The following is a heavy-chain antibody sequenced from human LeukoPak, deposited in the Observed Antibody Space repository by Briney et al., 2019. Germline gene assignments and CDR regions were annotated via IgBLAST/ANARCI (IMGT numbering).Heavy chain of an antibody. J-gene: IGHJ4*02. CDR3: ARIVAVAGTDY. V-gene: IGHV3-21*01. CDR1: GFTFGDYA. CDR2: ISSSSSYI. Sequence: GGSLRLSCTASGFTFGDYAMSWFRQAPGKGLEWVSSISSSSSYIYYADSVKGRFTISRDNAKNSLYLQMNSLRAEDTAVYYCARIVAVAGTDYWGQGTLVTVSS. D-gene: IGHD6-19*01.